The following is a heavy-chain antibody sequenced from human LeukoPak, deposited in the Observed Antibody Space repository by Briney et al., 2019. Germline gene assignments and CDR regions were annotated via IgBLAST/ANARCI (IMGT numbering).Heavy chain of an antibody. D-gene: IGHD1-7*01. V-gene: IGHV4-59*08. J-gene: IGHJ5*02. CDR3: AKGTRELPS. CDR2: IYHTGDI. CDR1: GDSMTSSY. Sequence: PSETLSLTCSVSGDSMTSSYWTWIRQPPGKGPESIGYIYHTGDINYNPSLNSRVTMSLDTSKNQFFLKVTSVTAADTAVYYCAKGTRELPSWGQGTLVTVSS.